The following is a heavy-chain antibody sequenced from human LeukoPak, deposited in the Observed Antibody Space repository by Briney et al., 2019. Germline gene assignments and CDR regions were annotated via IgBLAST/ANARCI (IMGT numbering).Heavy chain of an antibody. V-gene: IGHV4-30-2*01. D-gene: IGHD3-16*01. J-gene: IGHJ3*02. Sequence: SETLSLTCTVSGGSISSGGYYWSWIRQPPGKGLEWIGYIYHSGSTYYNPSLKSRVTISVDRSKNQFSLKLSSVTAADTAVYYCARGYVADAFDIWGQGAMVTVSS. CDR1: GGSISSGGYY. CDR3: ARGYVADAFDI. CDR2: IYHSGST.